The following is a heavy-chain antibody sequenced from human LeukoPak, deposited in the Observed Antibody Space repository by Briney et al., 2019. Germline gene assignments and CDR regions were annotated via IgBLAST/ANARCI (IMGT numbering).Heavy chain of an antibody. J-gene: IGHJ4*02. D-gene: IGHD2-2*01. CDR2: IPYDGSDK. CDR1: GFSFSDYG. Sequence: PGGPLRLSCTASGFSFSDYGMHWVRQAPGKGLEWVAIIPYDGSDKYYADSVKGRFTISRDISKNTLYLQLNSLRAEDTAIYYCAKDGGYQLHLDYWGQGTLVTVSS. CDR3: AKDGGYQLHLDY. V-gene: IGHV3-30*18.